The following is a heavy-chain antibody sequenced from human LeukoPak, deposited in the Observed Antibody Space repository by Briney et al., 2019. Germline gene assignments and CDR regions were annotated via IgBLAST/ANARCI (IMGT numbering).Heavy chain of an antibody. D-gene: IGHD4-17*01. J-gene: IGHJ4*02. V-gene: IGHV4-30-2*01. CDR1: GGSISSGGYS. CDR3: ASLTVTTGVVSY. CDR2: IYHSGST. Sequence: SQTLSLTCAVSGGSISSGGYSWSWIRQPPGKGLVWIGYIYHSGSTYYNPSLKSRVTISVDRSKNQFSLKLSSVTAADTAVYYCASLTVTTGVVSYWGQGTLVTVSS.